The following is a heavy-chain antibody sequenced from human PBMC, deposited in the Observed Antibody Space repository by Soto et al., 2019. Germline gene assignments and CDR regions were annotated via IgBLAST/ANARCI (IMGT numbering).Heavy chain of an antibody. Sequence: PGESLKISCKGSGYSFTTYWIGWVRQMPGKGLEWMGIIYPGDSDTRNSPSFQGQVTISADKSISTAYLQWSSLKASDTAIYYCARTAAAGKYYYGVDVWGQGTTVTVSS. D-gene: IGHD6-13*01. CDR2: IYPGDSDT. CDR1: GYSFTTYW. V-gene: IGHV5-51*01. CDR3: ARTAAAGKYYYGVDV. J-gene: IGHJ6*02.